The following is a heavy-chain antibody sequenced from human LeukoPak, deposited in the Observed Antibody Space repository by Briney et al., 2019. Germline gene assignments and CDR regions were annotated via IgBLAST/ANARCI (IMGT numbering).Heavy chain of an antibody. D-gene: IGHD3-16*01. J-gene: IGHJ4*02. CDR1: GFTFNNYA. Sequence: GGSLRLSCVASGFTFNNYAMSWVRQAPGKGLKWVSGISGRGGSTYYADSVKGRFTISRDNSKNTLYLQMNSLRAEDTAVYYCARDYQFDYWGQGTLVTVSS. CDR3: ARDYQFDY. V-gene: IGHV3-23*01. CDR2: ISGRGGST.